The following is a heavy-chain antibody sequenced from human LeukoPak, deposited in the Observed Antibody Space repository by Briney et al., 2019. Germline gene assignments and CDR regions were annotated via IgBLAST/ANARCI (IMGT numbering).Heavy chain of an antibody. D-gene: IGHD1-26*01. CDR1: GGAFSSYD. CDR2: ITPIFGTA. J-gene: IGHJ4*02. Sequence: SVKVSCKTSGGAFSSYDISWLRQAPGQGLEWMGGITPIFGTANYAQKFQGRVTITADESTSTAYMELSSLRSEDTAVYYCARGDSGSSVLDYWGQGTLVTVSS. CDR3: ARGDSGSSVLDY. V-gene: IGHV1-69*13.